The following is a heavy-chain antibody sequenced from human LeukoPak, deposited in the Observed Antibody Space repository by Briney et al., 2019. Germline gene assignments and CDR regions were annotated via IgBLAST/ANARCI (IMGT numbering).Heavy chain of an antibody. CDR1: GFTFSDYA. V-gene: IGHV3-23*01. CDR2: ISGSSGTI. Sequence: GGSLRLSCAASGFTFSDYAMNWVRQAPGKGLEWVSGISGSSGTINYAAPVKGRFTISRDNSRNTLYLQMNSLRADDTAVYYCAKRLGDPRAFDYWGQGTLVTVSS. CDR3: AKRLGDPRAFDY. J-gene: IGHJ4*02. D-gene: IGHD2-21*02.